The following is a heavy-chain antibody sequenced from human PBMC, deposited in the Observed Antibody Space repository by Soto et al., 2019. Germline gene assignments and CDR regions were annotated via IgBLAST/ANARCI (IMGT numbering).Heavy chain of an antibody. J-gene: IGHJ3*02. V-gene: IGHV1-46*01. CDR3: ASPRWLGAFDI. Sequence: ASVKVSCKASGYTFTSYYMHWVRQAPGQGLEWMGIINPSGGSTSYAQKFQGRVTMTRDTSTSTVYMELSSLRSEYTAVYYCASPRWLGAFDIWGQGTMVTVSS. D-gene: IGHD3-3*01. CDR1: GYTFTSYY. CDR2: INPSGGST.